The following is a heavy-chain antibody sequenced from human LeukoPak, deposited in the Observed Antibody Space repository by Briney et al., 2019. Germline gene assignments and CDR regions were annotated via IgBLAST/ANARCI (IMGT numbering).Heavy chain of an antibody. V-gene: IGHV3-11*01. Sequence: PGGSLRLSCAASGFTFSNYYMSWIRQTPGKGLEWLSYISGSGGDIHYADSVKGRFTISRDNAKNSLYLQMNSLRAEDTAMYYCVRDIRAVGITLYFDYWGQGIQVTVTS. CDR2: ISGSGGDI. CDR1: GFTFSNYY. CDR3: VRDIRAVGITLYFDY. J-gene: IGHJ4*02. D-gene: IGHD3-22*01.